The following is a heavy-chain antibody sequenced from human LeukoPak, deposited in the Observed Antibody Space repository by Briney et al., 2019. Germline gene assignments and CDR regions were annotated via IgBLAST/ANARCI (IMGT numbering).Heavy chain of an antibody. Sequence: ASVTVSCTASGYTFTSNYIHWVRQAPEHGLEWMGMIYPRDGSTSYAQKFQGRVTVTRDTSTSTVHMELSGLRSEDTAVYYCARDQEGFDYWGQGTLVTVSS. J-gene: IGHJ4*02. CDR1: GYTFTSNY. V-gene: IGHV1-46*01. CDR3: ARDQEGFDY. CDR2: IYPRDGST.